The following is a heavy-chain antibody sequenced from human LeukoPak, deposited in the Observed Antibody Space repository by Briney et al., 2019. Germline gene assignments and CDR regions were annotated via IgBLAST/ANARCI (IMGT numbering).Heavy chain of an antibody. J-gene: IGHJ4*02. Sequence: GGSLRLSCAASGFTFDDYGMSWVRQAPGKGLEWVSGINWNGGSTGYADSVKGRFTISRDNAKNSLYLQMNSLRAEDTAVYYCARGDSFLDIVVVPAAMSCDYWGQGTLVTVSS. CDR2: INWNGGST. CDR3: ARGDSFLDIVVVPAAMSCDY. V-gene: IGHV3-20*04. CDR1: GFTFDDYG. D-gene: IGHD2-2*01.